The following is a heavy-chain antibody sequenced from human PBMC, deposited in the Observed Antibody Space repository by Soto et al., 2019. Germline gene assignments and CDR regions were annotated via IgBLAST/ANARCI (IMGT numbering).Heavy chain of an antibody. V-gene: IGHV3-30-3*02. CDR1: GVTFSSYA. Sequence: LRLSCAASGVTFSSYATHWVRQAQGKGLEWVAVISYDGSNKYYADSVKGRFTISRDNSKNTLYLQMNNLRAEDTAVFYCAKSIPPSCSSWYGYYYGIYVWGQGTTVTVSS. J-gene: IGHJ6*02. CDR2: ISYDGSNK. CDR3: AKSIPPSCSSWYGYYYGIYV. D-gene: IGHD6-13*01.